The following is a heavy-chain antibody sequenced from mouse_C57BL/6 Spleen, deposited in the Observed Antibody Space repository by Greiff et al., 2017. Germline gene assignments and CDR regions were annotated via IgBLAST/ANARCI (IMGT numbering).Heavy chain of an antibody. CDR1: GYTFTSYW. V-gene: IGHV1-74*01. J-gene: IGHJ4*01. CDR3: AYDGYYVGAMDY. Sequence: VQLQQPGAELVKPGASVKVSCKASGYTFTSYWMHWVRQRPGQGLEWIGRIHPSDSDTNYNQKFKGKATLTVDKSSSTAYMQLSSLTSEDSAVYYCAYDGYYVGAMDYWGQGTSVTVSS. D-gene: IGHD2-3*01. CDR2: IHPSDSDT.